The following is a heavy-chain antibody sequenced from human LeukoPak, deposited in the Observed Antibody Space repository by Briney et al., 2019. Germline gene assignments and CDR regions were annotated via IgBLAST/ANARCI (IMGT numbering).Heavy chain of an antibody. Sequence: GRSLRLSCAASGFTFSSYGMHWVRQAPGKGLEWVAVIWYDGSNKYYAGSVKDRFTISRDNSKNTLYLQMNSLRAEDTAVYYCARDLITMVRGVIKKNYFDYWGQGTLVTVSS. CDR3: ARDLITMVRGVIKKNYFDY. CDR1: GFTFSSYG. J-gene: IGHJ4*02. V-gene: IGHV3-33*01. D-gene: IGHD3-10*01. CDR2: IWYDGSNK.